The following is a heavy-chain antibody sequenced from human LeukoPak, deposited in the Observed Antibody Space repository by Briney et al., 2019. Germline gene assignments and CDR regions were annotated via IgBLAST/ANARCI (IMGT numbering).Heavy chain of an antibody. J-gene: IGHJ6*03. CDR1: GFTFNNYG. D-gene: IGHD2-2*01. CDR3: ARVYCSSTSCYTKRLYYYYYMDV. Sequence: GGSLRLSCAASGFTFNNYGMHWVRQAPGKGLEWVAVIWYDGSNKYYADSVKGRFTISRDNSKNTLYLQMNSLRAEDTAVYYCARVYCSSTSCYTKRLYYYYYMDVWGKGTTVTVSS. CDR2: IWYDGSNK. V-gene: IGHV3-33*01.